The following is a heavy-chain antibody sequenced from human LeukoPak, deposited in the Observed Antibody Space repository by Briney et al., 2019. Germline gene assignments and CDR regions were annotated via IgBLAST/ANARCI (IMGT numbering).Heavy chain of an antibody. D-gene: IGHD5-12*01. CDR3: ARVPNLGYVPDY. CDR1: GGSISSYY. CDR2: IYTSGST. Sequence: SETLSLTCTISGGSISSYYWSWIRQPAGKGLEWIGRIYTSGSTYYNPSLKSRVTISVDTSKNQFSLKLSSVTAADTAVYYCARVPNLGYVPDYWGQGTLVTVSS. V-gene: IGHV4-4*07. J-gene: IGHJ4*02.